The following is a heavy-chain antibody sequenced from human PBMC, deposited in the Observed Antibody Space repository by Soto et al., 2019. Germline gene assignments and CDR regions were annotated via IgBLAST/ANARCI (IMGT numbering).Heavy chain of an antibody. V-gene: IGHV3-7*04. J-gene: IGHJ5*02. D-gene: IGHD1-26*01. CDR1: GFTFSTFW. CDR3: ARASWELLYWFDP. Sequence: GGSLRLSCADSGFTFSTFWMSWVRQAPGKGLEWVASIKHDGSEKYYVDSVRGRFTISRDNAKNSLFLQMSSLRAEDTAVYYCARASWELLYWFDPWGQGTLVTVSS. CDR2: IKHDGSEK.